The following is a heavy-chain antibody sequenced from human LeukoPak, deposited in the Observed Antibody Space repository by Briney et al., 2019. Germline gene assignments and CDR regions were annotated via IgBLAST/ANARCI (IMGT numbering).Heavy chain of an antibody. J-gene: IGHJ4*02. CDR1: GFTFSSYS. V-gene: IGHV3-21*01. CDR3: ARDLAAVAAPFDY. D-gene: IGHD2-15*01. Sequence: PGRSLRLSCAASGFTFSSYSMNWVRQAPGKWLEWVSSISSSSSYIYYADSVKGRFTISRDNATNSLYLQMNSLRAEDTAVYYRARDLAAVAAPFDYWGQGTLVTVSS. CDR2: ISSSSSYI.